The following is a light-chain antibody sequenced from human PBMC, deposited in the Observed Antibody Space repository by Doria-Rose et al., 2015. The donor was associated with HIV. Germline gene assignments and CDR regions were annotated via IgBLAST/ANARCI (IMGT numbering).Light chain of an antibody. CDR3: QAWDVSTIV. Sequence: PSVSVSPGQTASITCSGNKLGDKYTYWYQQKSGQSPVLVIYQDAKRPPGIPDRFSGSNSGSTATLTITGTQGIDEADYYCQAWDVSTIVFGGGTKLTVL. CDR2: QDA. J-gene: IGLJ2*01. CDR1: KLGDKY. V-gene: IGLV3-1*01.